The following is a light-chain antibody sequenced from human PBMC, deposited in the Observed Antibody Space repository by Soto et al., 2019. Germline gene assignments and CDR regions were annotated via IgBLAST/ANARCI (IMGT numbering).Light chain of an antibody. J-gene: IGKJ4*01. V-gene: IGKV3-20*01. CDR3: QLYGSSPELT. CDR2: DSS. CDR1: QILNGGS. Sequence: DIVLTQSPGTLSLSPGDRAALSCRTTQILNGGSLAWYQVKPGQAPRLLMYDSSIRAAGVPNRFSGSGSGTDFTLTISRLETEDFTEYYSQLYGSSPELTFGGGAK.